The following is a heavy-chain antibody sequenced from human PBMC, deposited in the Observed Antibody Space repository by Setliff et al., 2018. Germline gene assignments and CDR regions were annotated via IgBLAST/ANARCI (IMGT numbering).Heavy chain of an antibody. CDR3: ASGTIVAPGGYSHYMDV. CDR2: IYTSVNT. D-gene: IGHD1-7*01. J-gene: IGHJ6*03. Sequence: SETLSLTCTVSGVSISSGSYYYWSWIRQPAGKGLEWIGQIYTSVNTNYNPSLKSRVTISGDTSKNQFSLKLSSMTAADTAVYYCASGTIVAPGGYSHYMDVWGKGTTVTVSS. V-gene: IGHV4-61*09. CDR1: GVSISSGSYYY.